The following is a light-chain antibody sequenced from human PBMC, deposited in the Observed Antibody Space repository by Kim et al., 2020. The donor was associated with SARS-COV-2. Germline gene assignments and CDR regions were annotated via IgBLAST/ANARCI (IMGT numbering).Light chain of an antibody. J-gene: IGLJ2*01. CDR3: AAWDDSLSGLV. Sequence: ELTQPPSSSGTPGQRVTISCSGSSSNIGSNYVYWYQQLPGTAPKLLIYRINQRPSGVPDRFSGSKSGTSASLAISGLRSEDEADYYCAAWDDSLSGLVFGVGTQLTVL. CDR2: RIN. V-gene: IGLV1-47*01. CDR1: SSNIGSNY.